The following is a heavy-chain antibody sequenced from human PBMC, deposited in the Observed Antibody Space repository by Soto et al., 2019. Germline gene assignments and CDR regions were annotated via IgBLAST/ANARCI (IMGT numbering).Heavy chain of an antibody. Sequence: PSETLSLTCAVSGGSISSGDYSWSWIRQPPGTGLEWIGEINHSGSTNYNPSLKSRVTISVDTSKNQFSLKLTSVTAADTAVYYCARDKITGLFDYWGQGTLVTVSA. CDR2: INHSGST. J-gene: IGHJ4*02. D-gene: IGHD2-8*02. CDR3: ARDKITGLFDY. CDR1: GGSISSGDYS. V-gene: IGHV4-34*01.